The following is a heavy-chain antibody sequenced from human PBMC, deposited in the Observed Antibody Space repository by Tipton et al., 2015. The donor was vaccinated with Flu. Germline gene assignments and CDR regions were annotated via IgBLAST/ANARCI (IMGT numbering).Heavy chain of an antibody. J-gene: IGHJ6*02. CDR2: ISSSGDTI. Sequence: QLVQSGGGLVKPGGYLRLSCAASGFTFSDDYMSWIRQAPGKGLEWVSHISSSGDTINYADSVKGRFTISRDNAKKPLYLQMNSLRAEDPVVYYCARDHPPSITVLGEITDYFGMDVWGQGTTVTVSS. V-gene: IGHV3-11*01. CDR3: ARDHPPSITVLGEITDYFGMDV. CDR1: GFTFSDDY. D-gene: IGHD3-3*01.